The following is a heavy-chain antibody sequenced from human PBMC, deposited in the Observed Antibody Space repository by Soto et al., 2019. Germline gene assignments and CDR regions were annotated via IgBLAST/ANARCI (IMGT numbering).Heavy chain of an antibody. CDR3: ASGQDKGKGTAFDY. CDR1: GFTFSSYG. D-gene: IGHD5-18*01. CDR2: IWYDGSNK. Sequence: QVQLVESGGGVVQPGRSLRLSCAASGFTFSSYGMHWVRQAPGKGLEWVAVIWYDGSNKDYADSVKGRFTISRDNSKNPLYLEKNRLRAEDTAVYYRASGQDKGKGTAFDYWGQGTLVTVSS. J-gene: IGHJ4*02. V-gene: IGHV3-33*01.